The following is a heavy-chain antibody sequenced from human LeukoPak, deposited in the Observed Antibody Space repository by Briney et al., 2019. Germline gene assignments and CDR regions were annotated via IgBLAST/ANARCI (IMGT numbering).Heavy chain of an antibody. CDR1: GFTYRRYC. J-gene: IGHJ3*02. V-gene: IGHV3-33*01. D-gene: IGHD6-13*01. CDR3: SSIHSSSGSDEAFDI. CDR2: IWYDGCNK. Sequence: GRCLRLPRAACGFTYRRYCMHWVRQARGKGLERVAVIWYDGCNKYYADSVRGRFTISRDNSEHTLYLQMNSLRAEDTAVYYCSSIHSSSGSDEAFDIWGQGTMVTVSS.